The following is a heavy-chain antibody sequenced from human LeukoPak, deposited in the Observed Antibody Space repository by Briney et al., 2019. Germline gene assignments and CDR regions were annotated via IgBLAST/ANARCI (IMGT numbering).Heavy chain of an antibody. CDR2: IIPIFGTA. V-gene: IGHV1-69*13. CDR1: GYTFTSYD. Sequence: GASVKVSCKASGYTFTSYDINWVRQATGQGLEWMGGIIPIFGTANYAEKFRGRVTITADETTSTAYMELSRLKSEDTAVYYCARDSSEFRSLIPHWGQGTLVTVSS. CDR3: ARDSSEFRSLIPH. D-gene: IGHD2-21*01. J-gene: IGHJ1*01.